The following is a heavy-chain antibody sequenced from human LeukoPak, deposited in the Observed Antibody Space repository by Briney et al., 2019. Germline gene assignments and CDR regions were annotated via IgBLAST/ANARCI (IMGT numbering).Heavy chain of an antibody. V-gene: IGHV4-59*11. Sequence: PSETLSLTCTVSGGSISSHYWSWIRQPPGKGLEWIGYIYYSGSTNYNPSLKSRVTISVDTSKNQFSLKLSSVTAADTAVYYCATLIDYRHPFDPWGQGTLVTVSS. CDR2: IYYSGST. J-gene: IGHJ5*02. CDR1: GGSISSHY. CDR3: ATLIDYRHPFDP. D-gene: IGHD3-16*02.